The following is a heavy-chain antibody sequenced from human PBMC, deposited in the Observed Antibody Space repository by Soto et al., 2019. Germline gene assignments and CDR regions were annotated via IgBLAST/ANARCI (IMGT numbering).Heavy chain of an antibody. CDR3: ATARTIYLPFYYYGMNV. D-gene: IGHD2-2*02. CDR1: GFTFSDYW. J-gene: IGHJ6*01. CDR2: ISSDGRSI. V-gene: IGHV3-74*01. Sequence: GGSLRLSCTASGFTFSDYWMHWVRQAPGKGLVWVSRISSDGRSIDYADSVKGRFSITRDNAQNTVFLHMNSLRADDTGVYYCATARTIYLPFYYYGMNVWGQGATVTVSS.